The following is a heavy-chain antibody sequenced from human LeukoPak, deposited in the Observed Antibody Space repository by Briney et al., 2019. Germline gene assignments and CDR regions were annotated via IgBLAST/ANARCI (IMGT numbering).Heavy chain of an antibody. Sequence: GGSLRLSCAASGFTFSSYAMSWVRQAPGKGLEWVSAISGSGGSTYYADSVKGRFTISRDNSKNTLYLQMNSLRAEDTAVYYCAQDVVAFWSNWFDPWGQGTLVTVSS. V-gene: IGHV3-23*01. CDR3: AQDVVAFWSNWFDP. CDR2: ISGSGGST. J-gene: IGHJ5*02. CDR1: GFTFSSYA. D-gene: IGHD3-3*01.